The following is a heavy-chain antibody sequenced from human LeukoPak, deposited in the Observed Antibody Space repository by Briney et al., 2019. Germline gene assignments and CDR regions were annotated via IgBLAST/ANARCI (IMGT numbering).Heavy chain of an antibody. CDR3: ARSYDTTGYIDYYYYGMDV. Sequence: ASAKVSCKASGYTFTSYDINWVRQATGQGLEWMGWMNPNSGNTGYAQKFQGRVTMARNTSINTAYMELSSLRSEDTAVYYCARSYDTTGYIDYYYYGMDVWGQGTTVTVSS. CDR1: GYTFTSYD. CDR2: MNPNSGNT. D-gene: IGHD3-22*01. J-gene: IGHJ6*02. V-gene: IGHV1-8*01.